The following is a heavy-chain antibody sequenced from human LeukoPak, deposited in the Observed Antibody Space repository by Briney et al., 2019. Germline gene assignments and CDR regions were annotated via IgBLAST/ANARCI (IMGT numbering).Heavy chain of an antibody. D-gene: IGHD3-22*01. CDR3: AGTYYYDSSGYTRDFDY. Sequence: GSLRLSCAASGFTFSSYNMNWVRQPPGKGLEWIGSIYYSGSTYYNPSLKSRVTISVDTSKNQFSLKLSSVTAADTAVYYCAGTYYYDSSGYTRDFDYWGQGTLVTVSS. J-gene: IGHJ4*02. CDR1: GFTFSSYN. CDR2: IYYSGST. V-gene: IGHV4-59*04.